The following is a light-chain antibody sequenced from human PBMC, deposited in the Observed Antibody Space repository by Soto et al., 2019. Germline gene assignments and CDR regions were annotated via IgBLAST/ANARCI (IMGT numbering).Light chain of an antibody. Sequence: QSVLTQPASVSGSPGQSITISCTGPSSDVGGYDSVSWYQKQPDKAPKLIIYGVTNRPSGVSSCFSGSKSGNTASLTISGLRTDDEADYFCSSYTSRATVVFGTGTKVTVL. J-gene: IGLJ1*01. CDR2: GVT. V-gene: IGLV2-14*01. CDR1: SSDVGGYDS. CDR3: SSYTSRATVV.